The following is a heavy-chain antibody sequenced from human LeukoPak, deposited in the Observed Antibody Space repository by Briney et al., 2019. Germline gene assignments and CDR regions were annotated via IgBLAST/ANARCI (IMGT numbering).Heavy chain of an antibody. J-gene: IGHJ4*02. D-gene: IGHD3-22*01. V-gene: IGHV5-51*01. CDR3: ARLLHSSGWD. CDR1: GYSFSSYW. Sequence: GESLKISCKGSGYSFSSYWIGWVRQMPGKGLEWMGIIYPGDSNTKYNPSFQGQATISADKSINTAYLQWSSLKASDTGVYYCARLLHSSGWDWGQGTLVTVSS. CDR2: IYPGDSNT.